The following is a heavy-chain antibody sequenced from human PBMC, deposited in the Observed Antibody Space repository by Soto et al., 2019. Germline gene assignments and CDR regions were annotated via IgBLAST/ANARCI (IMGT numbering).Heavy chain of an antibody. J-gene: IGHJ4*02. V-gene: IGHV4-31*03. CDR2: IYYSGST. D-gene: IGHD3-22*01. Sequence: PSETLSLTCTVSGGSISSGGYYWSWIRQHPGKGLEWIGYIYYSGSTYYNPSLKSRVTISVDTSKNQFSLKLSSVTAADTAVYYCARDCGYLGIDYWGQGTLVTVSS. CDR1: GGSISSGGYY. CDR3: ARDCGYLGIDY.